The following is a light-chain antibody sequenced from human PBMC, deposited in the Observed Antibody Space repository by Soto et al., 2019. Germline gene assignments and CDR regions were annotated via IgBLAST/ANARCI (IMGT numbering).Light chain of an antibody. CDR1: QSVSSN. CDR3: QQRSNWPPSIT. V-gene: IGKV3-11*01. Sequence: IVLTQSPATLSVSPGERATLSCRASQSVSSNLAWYQQKPGQAPRLLISGASTRATDIPARFSGSGSGTDFTLTISSLEPEDFAVYYCQQRSNWPPSITFGQGTRLEIK. CDR2: GAS. J-gene: IGKJ5*01.